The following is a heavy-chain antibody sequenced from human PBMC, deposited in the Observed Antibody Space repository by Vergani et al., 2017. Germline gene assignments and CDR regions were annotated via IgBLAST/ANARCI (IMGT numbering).Heavy chain of an antibody. CDR1: GGSVSSGSYY. D-gene: IGHD3-9*01. V-gene: IGHV4-61*10. CDR2: IYYSGST. CDR3: ARAVGLLKQIYYYYGMDV. Sequence: QVQLQESGPGLVKPSETLSLTCTVSGGSVSSGSYYWSWIRQPAGKGLEWIGYIYYSGSTNYNPSLKSRVTISVDTSKNQFSLKLSSVTAADTAVYYCARAVGLLKQIYYYYGMDVWGQGTTVTVSS. J-gene: IGHJ6*02.